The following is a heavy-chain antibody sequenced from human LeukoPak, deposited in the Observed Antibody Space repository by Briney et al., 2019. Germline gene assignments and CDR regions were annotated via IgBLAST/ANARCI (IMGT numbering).Heavy chain of an antibody. D-gene: IGHD4-17*01. CDR2: VDHAGTGT. J-gene: IGHJ4*02. Sequence: PGGSLRLSCAASGFTFTSYWMHWVRQPPGKGLVWVSRVDHAGTGTAYADSVTGRFTISRDNAKNTVYLQMNSLRVEDTAVYYCATDLGWGQRTLVTVSS. V-gene: IGHV3-74*01. CDR1: GFTFTSYW. CDR3: ATDLG.